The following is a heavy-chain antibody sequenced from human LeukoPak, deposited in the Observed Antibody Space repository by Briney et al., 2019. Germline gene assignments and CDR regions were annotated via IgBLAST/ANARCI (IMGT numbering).Heavy chain of an antibody. CDR3: ARERYYDSSGYYYD. V-gene: IGHV3-23*01. J-gene: IGHJ4*02. CDR2: ISAGGYGDGA. Sequence: PGGSLRLSCAASGSTFRGYAMGWVRQAPGKGLEWVSSISAGGYGDGAYYADSVKGRFTISRDDAKNTVFLQMNSLRAEDTAVYYCARERYYDSSGYYYDWGQGTLVTVSS. CDR1: GSTFRGYA. D-gene: IGHD3-22*01.